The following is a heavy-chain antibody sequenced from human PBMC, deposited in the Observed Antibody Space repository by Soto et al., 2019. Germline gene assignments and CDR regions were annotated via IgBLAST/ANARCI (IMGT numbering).Heavy chain of an antibody. CDR1: GYNFTSYG. D-gene: IGHD6-19*01. Sequence: ASVKVFCKASGYNFTSYGISCVRQAPGQGLEWMGWISPHNDRTKYARRFQDRVTMTTETPTSTVYMELGSLRSDDTAVYYCARDLYYSSGRYFDHDAFDIWGQGTVVTVS. CDR3: ARDLYYSSGRYFDHDAFDI. V-gene: IGHV1-18*01. CDR2: ISPHNDRT. J-gene: IGHJ3*02.